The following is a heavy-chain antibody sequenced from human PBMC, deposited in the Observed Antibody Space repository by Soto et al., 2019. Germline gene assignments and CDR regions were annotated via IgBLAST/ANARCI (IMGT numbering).Heavy chain of an antibody. V-gene: IGHV1-18*01. J-gene: IGHJ6*02. CDR2: ISAYNGNT. CDR1: GGTFSSYA. CDR3: ARDSIAAAANYGMDV. Sequence: ASVKVSCKASGGTFSSYAISWVRQAPGQGLEWMGWISAYNGNTNYAQKLQGRVTMTTDTSTSTAYMELRSLRSDDTAVYYCARDSIAAAANYGMDVWGQGTTVTVSS. D-gene: IGHD6-13*01.